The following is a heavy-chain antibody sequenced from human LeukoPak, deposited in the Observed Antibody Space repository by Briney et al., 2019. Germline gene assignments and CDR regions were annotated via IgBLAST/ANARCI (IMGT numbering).Heavy chain of an antibody. Sequence: SETLSLTCTVSGGSISSSGYSWNWIRQPPGKGPEWIGYIYHSGSTYYNPSLKSRVTISVDRSKNQFSLSLSSVTAADTAVYYCARGYQLPPFDYWGQGTLVTVSS. CDR3: ARGYQLPPFDY. V-gene: IGHV4-30-2*01. CDR1: GGSISSSGYS. J-gene: IGHJ4*02. CDR2: IYHSGST. D-gene: IGHD2-2*01.